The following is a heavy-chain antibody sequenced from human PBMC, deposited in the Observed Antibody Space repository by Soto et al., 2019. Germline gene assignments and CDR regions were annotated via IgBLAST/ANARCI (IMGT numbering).Heavy chain of an antibody. CDR1: GFTFGNHW. J-gene: IGHJ5*02. CDR2: VISDGNTI. CDR3: ATAEVDH. Sequence: GGSLRLSCAASGFTFGNHWMHWVRQAPGKGLEWVSRVISDGNTIDYADSVKGRFTVSRDNAKSTLYLQMNSLRAEDTAVYHCATAEVDHWGPGTLVTVYS. V-gene: IGHV3-74*01.